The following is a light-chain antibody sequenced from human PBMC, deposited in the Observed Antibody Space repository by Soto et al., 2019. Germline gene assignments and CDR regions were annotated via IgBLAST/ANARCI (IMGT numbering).Light chain of an antibody. Sequence: QSALTQPPYASGSPGQSVAISCSGTSSDVGGYNYVSWYQQHPGKAPKLMIYDVNKRPSGVPDRFSGSKSGNTASLTVSGLQAEDEADYYCISYAGSNKPAFGGGTKLTVL. CDR2: DVN. CDR1: SSDVGGYNY. J-gene: IGLJ2*01. CDR3: ISYAGSNKPA. V-gene: IGLV2-8*01.